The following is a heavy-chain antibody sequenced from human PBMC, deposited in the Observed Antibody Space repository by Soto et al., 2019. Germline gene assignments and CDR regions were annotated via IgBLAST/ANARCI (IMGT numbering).Heavy chain of an antibody. CDR2: IDGSGRTI. V-gene: IGHV3-11*01. Sequence: GGSLRLSCAASGFTFSDYYMSWIRQAPGKGLEWLSYIDGSGRTIYYADSVKGRFTISRDNAKNSLYLHMNSLRADDTAVYYCARDDVPGGAGGSHYYYYHGMDVWGQGTTVTXSS. CDR1: GFTFSDYY. CDR3: ARDDVPGGAGGSHYYYYHGMDV. D-gene: IGHD1-26*01. J-gene: IGHJ6*02.